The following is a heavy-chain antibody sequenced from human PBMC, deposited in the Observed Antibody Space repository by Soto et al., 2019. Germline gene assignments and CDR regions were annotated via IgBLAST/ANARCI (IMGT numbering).Heavy chain of an antibody. V-gene: IGHV3-23*01. CDR2: ITGSGGNT. CDR1: EFTFSTSV. Sequence: EVQLLQSGGGSFRPGGSLRLSCAASEFTFSTSVMSWVRKVPGKGLEWVSFITGSGGNTYYADSVKGRFTISRDNSKNTLYLQVSSLRAEDTGVYYCVRGYHDCPNGLCYALWGQGTLVTVSS. CDR3: VRGYHDCPNGLCYAL. J-gene: IGHJ4*02. D-gene: IGHD2-8*01.